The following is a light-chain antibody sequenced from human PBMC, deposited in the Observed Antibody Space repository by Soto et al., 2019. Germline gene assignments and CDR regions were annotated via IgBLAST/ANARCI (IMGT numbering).Light chain of an antibody. CDR1: QSISSW. V-gene: IGKV1-5*01. J-gene: IGKJ1*01. Sequence: DIQMTQSPSSLSASVGDRVTITCRASQSISSWLAWYQQKPGKAPKLLMYDASSLEGGVPSRFSGSGSGTEFTLTISSLQPDDFATYHCQQYSSFSPFGKGTKLDIK. CDR3: QQYSSFSP. CDR2: DAS.